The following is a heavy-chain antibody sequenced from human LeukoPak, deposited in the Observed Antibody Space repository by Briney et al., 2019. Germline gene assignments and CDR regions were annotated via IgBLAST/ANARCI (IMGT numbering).Heavy chain of an antibody. CDR3: ARGGRALYYGMDV. CDR2: ISAYNGDT. CDR1: GYTFTSYG. V-gene: IGHV1-18*01. Sequence: GASVKVSCKSSGYTFTSYGIIWVRQAPGQGLEWMGWISAYNGDTNSAQKLQGRVTLTTDTSTSTAYMELRSLRSDDTTLYYCARGGRALYYGMDVWGQGTTVTVSS. D-gene: IGHD2-15*01. J-gene: IGHJ6*02.